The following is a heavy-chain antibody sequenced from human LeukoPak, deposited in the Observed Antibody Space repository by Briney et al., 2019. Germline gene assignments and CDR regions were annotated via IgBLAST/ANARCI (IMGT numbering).Heavy chain of an antibody. D-gene: IGHD6-13*01. CDR3: ARARPGRIAAAGHNWFDP. V-gene: IGHV4-59*01. Sequence: SETLSLTCTVSGGSISSYYWSWIRQPPGKGLEWIGYIYYRGSTNYNPSLKSRVTISVDTSKNQFSLKLSSVTAADTAVYYCARARPGRIAAAGHNWFDPWGQGTLVTVSS. CDR2: IYYRGST. J-gene: IGHJ5*02. CDR1: GGSISSYY.